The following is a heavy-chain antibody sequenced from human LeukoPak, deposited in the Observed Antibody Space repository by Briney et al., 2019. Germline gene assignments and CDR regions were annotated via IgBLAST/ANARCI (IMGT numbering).Heavy chain of an antibody. CDR2: IKQDGSEK. D-gene: IGHD3-10*01. V-gene: IGHV3-7*03. CDR3: ARYRGSRTFDY. J-gene: IGHJ4*02. CDR1: GFTFSGYW. Sequence: AGGSLRLSCAASGFTFSGYWMGWVRQAPGKGLEWVANIKQDGSEKYYVDSVKGRFTISRDNVKNSPYLQMNSLRAEDTAVYYCARYRGSRTFDYWGQGNLVSVSS.